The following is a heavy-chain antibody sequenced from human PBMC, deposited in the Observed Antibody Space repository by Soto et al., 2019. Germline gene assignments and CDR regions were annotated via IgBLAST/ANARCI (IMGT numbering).Heavy chain of an antibody. V-gene: IGHV3-48*01. CDR1: GFTFSSYS. CDR3: ARDRYPLFAFDI. CDR2: ISSSSSTI. Sequence: GGSLRLSCAASGFTFSSYSMNWVRQAPGKGLEWVSYISSSSSTIYSADSVKGRFTISGDNAKNSLYLQMNSLRAEDTAVYYCARDRYPLFAFDIWGQGTMVTVSS. D-gene: IGHD3-16*02. J-gene: IGHJ3*02.